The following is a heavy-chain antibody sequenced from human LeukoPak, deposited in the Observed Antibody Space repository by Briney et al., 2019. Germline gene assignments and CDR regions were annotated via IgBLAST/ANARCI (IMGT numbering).Heavy chain of an antibody. CDR1: GYTLTELS. CDR2: FDPEDGET. V-gene: IGHV1-24*01. D-gene: IGHD5-18*01. CDR3: ATVSVWLYTAMDTDAFDI. J-gene: IGHJ3*02. Sequence: ASVKVACKVSGYTLTELSMNWVRQAPGKGLEWMGGFDPEDGETIYAQKFQGRVTMTEDTSTDTAYMELSSLRSEDTAVYYCATVSVWLYTAMDTDAFDIWGQGTMVTVSS.